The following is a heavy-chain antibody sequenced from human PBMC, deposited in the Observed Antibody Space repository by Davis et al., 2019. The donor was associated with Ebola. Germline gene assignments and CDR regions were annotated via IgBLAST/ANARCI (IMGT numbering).Heavy chain of an antibody. D-gene: IGHD2-2*01. J-gene: IGHJ4*02. Sequence: ALRLSCAASGFTFDDYAMHWVRQAPGKGLEWVSGISWNSGSIGYADSVKGRFTISRDNAKNSLYLQMNSLRAEDTALYYCAKDSGPRYCSSTSCYHVDYWGQGTLVTVSS. CDR1: GFTFDDYA. CDR2: ISWNSGSI. V-gene: IGHV3-9*01. CDR3: AKDSGPRYCSSTSCYHVDY.